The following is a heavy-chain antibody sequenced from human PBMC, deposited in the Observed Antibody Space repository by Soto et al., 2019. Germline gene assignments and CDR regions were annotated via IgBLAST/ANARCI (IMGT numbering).Heavy chain of an antibody. CDR1: GGSISSSNW. CDR3: ARDLRFRGFYGMDV. CDR2: VNHSGST. V-gene: IGHV4-4*02. Sequence: PSETLSLTCAVSGGSISSSNWWSWVRQPPGKGLEWIGEVNHSGSTNYNPSLKSRVTISVDTSKNQFSLKLSSVTAADTAVYYCARDLRFRGFYGMDVWGQGTTVTVS. D-gene: IGHD3-10*01. J-gene: IGHJ6*02.